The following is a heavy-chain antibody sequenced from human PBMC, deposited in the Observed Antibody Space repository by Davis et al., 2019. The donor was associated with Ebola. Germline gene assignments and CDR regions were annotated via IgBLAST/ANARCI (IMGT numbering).Heavy chain of an antibody. D-gene: IGHD2/OR15-2a*01. CDR3: ARDLQPIYFSYYYGMDV. CDR2: IWYDGSNK. Sequence: GESLKISCAASGFTFSSYSMNWVRQAPGKGLEWVAVIWYDGSNKYYADSVKGRFTISRDNSKNTLYLQMNSLRAEDTAVYYCARDLQPIYFSYYYGMDVWGQGTTVTVSS. J-gene: IGHJ6*02. V-gene: IGHV3-33*08. CDR1: GFTFSSYS.